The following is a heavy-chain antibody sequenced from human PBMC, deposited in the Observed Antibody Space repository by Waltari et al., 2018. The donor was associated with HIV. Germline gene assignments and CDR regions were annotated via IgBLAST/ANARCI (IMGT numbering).Heavy chain of an antibody. CDR3: ARDHKYGFTDY. D-gene: IGHD2-2*03. CDR1: GFSFSSFE. J-gene: IGHJ4*02. Sequence: EVQLVESGGGLVQPGGSLRLSCIASGFSFSSFEMHWVRQAPGKALEWVSYISGSGSTIFYADSVKGRFTISRDKAKKSLYLQMNSLRAEDTAVYYCARDHKYGFTDYWGQGTLVTVSS. V-gene: IGHV3-48*03. CDR2: ISGSGSTI.